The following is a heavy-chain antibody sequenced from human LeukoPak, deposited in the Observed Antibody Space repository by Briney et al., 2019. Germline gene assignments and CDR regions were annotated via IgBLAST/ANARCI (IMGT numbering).Heavy chain of an antibody. CDR2: ISSSSGTI. Sequence: LAGPSLRLSCAASGLTFRSDPTNWGRQAPRKGPEWVFYISSSSGTIYYADSVKGLFTISRDNAKNLLYLQMNSLRDEDTAVYYCAREGRAAKFDYWGQGTLVTVSS. J-gene: IGHJ4*02. CDR1: GLTFRSDP. D-gene: IGHD6-13*01. V-gene: IGHV3-48*02. CDR3: AREGRAAKFDY.